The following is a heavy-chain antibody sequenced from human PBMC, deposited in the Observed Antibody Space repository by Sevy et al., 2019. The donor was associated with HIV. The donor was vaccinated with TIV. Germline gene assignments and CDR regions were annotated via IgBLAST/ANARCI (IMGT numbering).Heavy chain of an antibody. Sequence: SETLSFTCTVSGGSISNYYWTWIRQPAGKGLEWIGRIFVSGSTNYNPSLRSRVTMSVDTSKNQFSLRLSSVTAADTAVYYCARGFSSGGSSYYFDNWGQGALVTVSS. CDR3: ARGFSSGGSSYYFDN. CDR1: GGSISNYY. J-gene: IGHJ4*02. D-gene: IGHD2-15*01. V-gene: IGHV4-4*07. CDR2: IFVSGST.